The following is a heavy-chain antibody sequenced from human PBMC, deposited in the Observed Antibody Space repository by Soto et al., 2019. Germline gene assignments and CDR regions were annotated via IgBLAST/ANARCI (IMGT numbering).Heavy chain of an antibody. CDR3: ANRGNPLMDV. V-gene: IGHV1-18*01. CDR2: IYVSNGYT. J-gene: IGHJ6*02. Sequence: VQLVQSGGEVKKPGASVKVSCKTSNYNFDSDGITWVRQAPGQGLEWMGWIYVSNGYTNYAQKFEDRVTLTTDTSTRKVYMELRSLRSADTAVYYCANRGNPLMDVWGQGTTVTVSS. CDR1: NYNFDSDG.